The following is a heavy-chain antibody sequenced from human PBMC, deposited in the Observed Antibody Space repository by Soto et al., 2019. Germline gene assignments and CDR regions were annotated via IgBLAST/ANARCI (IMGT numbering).Heavy chain of an antibody. CDR2: IIPIFGAA. V-gene: IGHV1-69*01. Sequence: QVQLVQSGAEVKKPGSSVKVSCKASGGTFSSYAISWVRQAPGQGLEWMGGIIPIFGAANYAQKFQGRVTITADESTSTAYMELSNLRSEDTAVYYCASPAQYDILTGGHYYYCGMDDWGQGTMVTVSS. J-gene: IGHJ6*02. D-gene: IGHD3-9*01. CDR1: GGTFSSYA. CDR3: ASPAQYDILTGGHYYYCGMDD.